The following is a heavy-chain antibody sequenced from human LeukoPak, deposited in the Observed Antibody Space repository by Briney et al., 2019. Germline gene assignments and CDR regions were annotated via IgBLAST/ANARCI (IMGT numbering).Heavy chain of an antibody. CDR1: GGSISSKNW. D-gene: IGHD3-10*01. CDR3: ARRVGRYFGERAYYYNYMDV. Sequence: SETLSLTCAVSGGSISSKNWWSWVRQPPGKGLEWIGEIHHSGSTNYNPSLKSRVTISVDTSKNQFSLKLSSVTAADRAVYYCARRVGRYFGERAYYYNYMDVWDKGTTVTISS. CDR2: IHHSGST. J-gene: IGHJ6*03. V-gene: IGHV4-4*02.